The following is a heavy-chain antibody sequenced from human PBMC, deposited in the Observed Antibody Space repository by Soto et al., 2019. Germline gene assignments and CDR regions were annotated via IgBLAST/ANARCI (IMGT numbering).Heavy chain of an antibody. CDR2: IIPIFGTA. J-gene: IGHJ6*02. Sequence: SVKVSCKAFGGTFSSYAISWVRQAPGQGLEWMGGIIPIFGTANYAQKFQGRVTITADESTSTAYMELSSLRSEDTAVYYCAYGRISSSYERLYYYYGMDVWGQGTTVTVSS. CDR3: AYGRISSSYERLYYYYGMDV. CDR1: GGTFSSYA. V-gene: IGHV1-69*13. D-gene: IGHD6-13*01.